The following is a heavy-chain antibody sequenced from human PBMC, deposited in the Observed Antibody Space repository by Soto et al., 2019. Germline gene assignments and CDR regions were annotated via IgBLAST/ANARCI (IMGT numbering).Heavy chain of an antibody. V-gene: IGHV4-30-4*01. J-gene: IGHJ4*02. CDR2: IYYSGTT. CDR3: ARQQYLPMARNDF. CDR1: GGSMSSADFV. Sequence: PQTLSPTCTAPGGSMSSADFVSTWLRHPPGKGLEWLGYIYYSGTTYYNPALKGRLIISIDTYRSQFSLSLNSVTAADTAVYLRARQQYLPMARNDFWGQGAHVTVS. D-gene: IGHD3-10*01.